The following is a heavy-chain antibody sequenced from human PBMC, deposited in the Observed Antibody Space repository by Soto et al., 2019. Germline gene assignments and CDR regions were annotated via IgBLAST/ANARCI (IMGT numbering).Heavy chain of an antibody. CDR1: GFTFSSYG. V-gene: IGHV3-23*01. D-gene: IGHD2-8*02. CDR3: AKVTGLVDPFDY. CDR2: IRSGGGST. Sequence: EVQLLESGGGLVQPGGSLRLSCAASGFTFSSYGMSWVRQAPGKGLEWVSAIRSGGGSTYYADSVKGRFTISRDNSKNTLYLQMNSLRAEDTAIDYCAKVTGLVDPFDYWGQGTLVTVS. J-gene: IGHJ4*02.